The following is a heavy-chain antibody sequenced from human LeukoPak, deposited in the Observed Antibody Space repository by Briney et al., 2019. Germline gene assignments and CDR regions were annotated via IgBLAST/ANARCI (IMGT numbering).Heavy chain of an antibody. CDR2: ISSSSSYI. D-gene: IGHD6-19*01. Sequence: PGGSLRLSCAASGFTFSSYSMNWVRQAPGKGLEWVSSISSSSSYIYYADSVKGRFTITRDNAKNSLYLQKNSLRAEDTAVYYCARDRGYSSGWSPYYFDYWGQGTLVTVSS. CDR1: GFTFSSYS. J-gene: IGHJ4*02. V-gene: IGHV3-21*01. CDR3: ARDRGYSSGWSPYYFDY.